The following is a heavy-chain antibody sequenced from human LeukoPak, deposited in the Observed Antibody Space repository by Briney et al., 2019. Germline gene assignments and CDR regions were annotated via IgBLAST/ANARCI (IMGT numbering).Heavy chain of an antibody. CDR3: ARGSYRELVYYFDY. D-gene: IGHD1-26*01. CDR1: GFTFSSYA. Sequence: GRSLRLSRAASGFTFSSYATHWVRQAPGKGLEWVAVISYDGSNKYYADSVKGRFTISRDNSKNTLYLQMNSLRAEDTAVYYCARGSYRELVYYFDYWGQGTLVTVSS. J-gene: IGHJ4*02. V-gene: IGHV3-30-3*01. CDR2: ISYDGSNK.